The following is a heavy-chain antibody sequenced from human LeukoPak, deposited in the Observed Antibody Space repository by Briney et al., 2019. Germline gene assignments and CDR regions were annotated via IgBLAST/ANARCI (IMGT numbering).Heavy chain of an antibody. V-gene: IGHV4-39*01. D-gene: IGHD3-9*01. Sequence: SETLSLTCTVSGGSVSSSTYYWGWIRQPPGKGLEWIGSIYYSGSTSYNPSLKSRVTISVDTSKNQLSLKLTSVTAADTAVYYCATRNDILTGYVFDFWGQGTLVTVSS. CDR3: ATRNDILTGYVFDF. CDR1: GGSVSSSTYY. J-gene: IGHJ4*02. CDR2: IYYSGST.